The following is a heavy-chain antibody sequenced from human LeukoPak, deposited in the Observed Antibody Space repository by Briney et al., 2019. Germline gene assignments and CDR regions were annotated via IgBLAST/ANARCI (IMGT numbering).Heavy chain of an antibody. Sequence: GGSLRLSCAASGFTFSSYAMSWVRQAPGKGLEWVSAISGSGGSTYYADAVKGRFTISRDNSKNTLYLQMNSLRAEDTAVYYCAKQFGGGRGAFDIWGQGTMVTVSS. CDR2: ISGSGGST. CDR1: GFTFSSYA. CDR3: AKQFGGGRGAFDI. J-gene: IGHJ3*02. V-gene: IGHV3-23*01. D-gene: IGHD3-10*01.